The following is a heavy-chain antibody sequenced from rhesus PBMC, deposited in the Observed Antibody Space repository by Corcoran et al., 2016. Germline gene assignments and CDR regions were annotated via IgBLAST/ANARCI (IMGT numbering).Heavy chain of an antibody. CDR3: ARSWSYPEYCEF. CDR1: GGSISSRY. Sequence: QLQLQESGPGLVKPSETLSVTCAVSGGSISSRYWSWIRQAPGKGLEWIGYIYGSGSSTNYNPPLKRRVTLSVDTAKNQLARKLSSVTAADTAVYYGARSWSYPEYCEFWGQGARVTVSS. CDR2: IYGSGSST. J-gene: IGHJ1*01. V-gene: IGHV4-169*01. D-gene: IGHD1-44*02.